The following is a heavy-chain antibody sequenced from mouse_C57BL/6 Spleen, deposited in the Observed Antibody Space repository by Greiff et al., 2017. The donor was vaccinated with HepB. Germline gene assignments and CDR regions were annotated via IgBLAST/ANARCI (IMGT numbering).Heavy chain of an antibody. Sequence: VQLVESGPGLVAPSQSLSITCTVSGFSFTSYAISWVRQPPGKGLEWLGVIWTGGGTNYNSALKSRLSISKDNSKSQVFLKMNSLQTADTARYYCARDGGLRRGDYFDYWGQGTTLTVSS. CDR2: IWTGGGT. D-gene: IGHD2-2*01. V-gene: IGHV2-9-1*01. CDR3: ARDGGLRRGDYFDY. CDR1: GFSFTSYA. J-gene: IGHJ2*01.